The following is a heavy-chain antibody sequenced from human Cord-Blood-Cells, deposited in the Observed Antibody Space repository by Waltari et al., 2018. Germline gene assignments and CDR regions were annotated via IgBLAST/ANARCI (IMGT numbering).Heavy chain of an antibody. V-gene: IGHV3-30*02. D-gene: IGHD6-6*01. CDR1: GFTFCSYG. Sequence: QVQLVESGGGVVQPGGSLRLSCAASGFTFCSYGMHWVRQAPGKGLEWVAFIRYDGSNKYYADSVKGRFTISRDNSKNTLYLQMNSLRAEDTAVYYCAKDRSSIAAHDAFDIWGQGTMVTVSS. J-gene: IGHJ3*02. CDR2: IRYDGSNK. CDR3: AKDRSSIAAHDAFDI.